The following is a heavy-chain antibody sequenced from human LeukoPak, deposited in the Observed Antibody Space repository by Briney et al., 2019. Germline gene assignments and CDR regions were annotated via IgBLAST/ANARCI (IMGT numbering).Heavy chain of an antibody. J-gene: IGHJ4*02. CDR3: AKDGSSPVTTLELYFDY. CDR2: IRYDGSNK. Sequence: QTGGSLRLSCAASGFTFSSYGMHWVRQAPGKGLEWVASIRYDGSNKYYADSVKGRFTISRDNSKNTLYLQMNSLRAEDTAVYYCAKDGSSPVTTLELYFDYWGQGTLVTVSS. V-gene: IGHV3-30*02. D-gene: IGHD4-11*01. CDR1: GFTFSSYG.